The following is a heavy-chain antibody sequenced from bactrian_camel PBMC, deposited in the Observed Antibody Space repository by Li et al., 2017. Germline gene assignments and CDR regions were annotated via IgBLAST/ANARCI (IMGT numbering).Heavy chain of an antibody. Sequence: HVQLVESGGGSVQAGGSLKLMCTSDGYIFTSCRMGWSRQAPGKQREMVSTITRDGTTSYADSVKGRFTISSDIADSTLYLQMNNLKSEDTATYYCTADGPICDYAFKWGQGTQVTVS. CDR1: GYIFTSCR. CDR2: ITRDGTT. D-gene: IGHD4*01. J-gene: IGHJ4*01. CDR3: TADGPICDYAFK. V-gene: IGHV3S53*01.